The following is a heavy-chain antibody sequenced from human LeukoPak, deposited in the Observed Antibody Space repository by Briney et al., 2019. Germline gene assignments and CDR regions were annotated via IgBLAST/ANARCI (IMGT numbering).Heavy chain of an antibody. CDR1: GFTFVDYF. Sequence: PGGSLRLSCAASGFTFVDYFMTWIRQAPGKGLEWVSDISDGGSAIYYADSVKGRFTVSRDNAKNSLFLQMNSLRPQDTAVYYCARALFCSSTTCSPGGAFDIWGQGTMVTVSS. J-gene: IGHJ3*02. CDR3: ARALFCSSTTCSPGGAFDI. V-gene: IGHV3-11*01. CDR2: ISDGGSAI. D-gene: IGHD2-2*01.